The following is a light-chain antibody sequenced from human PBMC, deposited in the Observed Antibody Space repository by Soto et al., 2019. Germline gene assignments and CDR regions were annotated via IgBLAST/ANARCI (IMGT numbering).Light chain of an antibody. V-gene: IGKV1-5*01. J-gene: IGKJ1*01. CDR2: DAS. CDR3: QQYYSYSWT. CDR1: QSLSTW. Sequence: DIQMTQSPSTLSASVGGRVTITCRASQSLSTWLAWYQQKPGKAPKLLISDASRLESGVPSRFSGSGSGTEFTLTISSLQPDDFATYYCQQYYSYSWTFGQGTKVDNK.